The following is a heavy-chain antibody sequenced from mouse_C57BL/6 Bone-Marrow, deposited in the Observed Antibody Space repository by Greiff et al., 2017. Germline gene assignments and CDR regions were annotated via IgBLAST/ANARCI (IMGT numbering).Heavy chain of an antibody. CDR3: ARWLLGWYFDV. V-gene: IGHV1-81*01. CDR2: IYPRSGNT. D-gene: IGHD2-3*01. CDR1: GYTFTSYG. J-gene: IGHJ1*03. Sequence: VQLQESGAELARPGASVKLSCKASGYTFTSYGISWVKQRTGQGLEWIGEIYPRSGNTYYNEKFKGKATLTADKSSSTAYMELRSLTSEDSAVYFCARWLLGWYFDVWGTGTTVTVSS.